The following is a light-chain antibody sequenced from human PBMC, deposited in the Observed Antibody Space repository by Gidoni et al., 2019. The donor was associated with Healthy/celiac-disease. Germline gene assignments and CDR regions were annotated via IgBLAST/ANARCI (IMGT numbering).Light chain of an antibody. J-gene: IGLJ2*01. V-gene: IGLV3-1*01. CDR2: QVS. CDR1: KLGDKY. CDR3: QAWDSSTYVV. Sequence: SYELTQPPSVSVYPGQTASITCSGYKLGDKYACWYQQNPGQSPVLVIYQVSKRPSGIPERFSGSNSGNTATLTISGTQAMDEADYYCQAWDSSTYVVFGGGTKLTVL.